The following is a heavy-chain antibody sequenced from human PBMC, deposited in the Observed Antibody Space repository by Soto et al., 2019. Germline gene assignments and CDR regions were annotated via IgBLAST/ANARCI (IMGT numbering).Heavy chain of an antibody. Sequence: EVQLLESGGDMVQPGGSLRLSCVASGFTFSSYTMTWVRQAPGKGLEWVSVIYGSDDSTYYADSVKGRFTISRDNSKNTLYLQMNSLRADDTAVYYCAKSPTMTPKVVDSWGQGTRVTVSS. D-gene: IGHD3-22*01. CDR1: GFTFSSYT. V-gene: IGHV3-23*01. J-gene: IGHJ4*02. CDR2: IYGSDDST. CDR3: AKSPTMTPKVVDS.